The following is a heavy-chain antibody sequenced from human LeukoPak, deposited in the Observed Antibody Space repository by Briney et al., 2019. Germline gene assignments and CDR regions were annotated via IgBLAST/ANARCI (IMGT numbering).Heavy chain of an antibody. D-gene: IGHD2-21*02. CDR2: IYYTGVT. J-gene: IGHJ1*01. Sequence: RPSETLSLTCTVSGGPLTISYWSWIRQPPGRGLEWVGNIYYTGVTNYRPSLAGRVTMSLDMSKNLISLNLDSVTAADTAVYYCVRGERCGGDCSSRQQWGQGTLVTVSS. V-gene: IGHV4-59*13. CDR3: VRGERCGGDCSSRQQ. CDR1: GGPLTISY.